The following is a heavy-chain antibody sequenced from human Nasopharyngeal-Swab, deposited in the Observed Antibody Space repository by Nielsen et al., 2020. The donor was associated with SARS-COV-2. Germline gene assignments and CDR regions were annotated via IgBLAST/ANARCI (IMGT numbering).Heavy chain of an antibody. CDR2: ISGSGTTI. Sequence: GESLKISCAASGFSFSDYYMTWIRQARGKGLEWGSYISGSGTTIYDADSVKGRFTISRDNAKNSLYLQMNSLRAEDTAVYYCARGETYYYDSSGYLYWGQGTLVTVSS. V-gene: IGHV3-11*04. J-gene: IGHJ4*02. CDR3: ARGETYYYDSSGYLY. D-gene: IGHD3-22*01. CDR1: GFSFSDYY.